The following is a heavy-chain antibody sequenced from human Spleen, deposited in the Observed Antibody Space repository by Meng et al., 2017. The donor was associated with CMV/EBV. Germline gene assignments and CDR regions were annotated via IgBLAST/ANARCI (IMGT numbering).Heavy chain of an antibody. V-gene: IGHV4-39*07. D-gene: IGHD3-3*01. J-gene: IGHJ6*02. CDR3: ARAGGYYDFWSGYYTEYYYYGMDV. Sequence: SETLSLTCTVSGGSVSSNSYYWAWIRQPPGKGLEWIGSIYYSGSTYYNPSLKSRVTISVDTSKNQFSLKVRSVTAADTAVYYCARAGGYYDFWSGYYTEYYYYGMDVWGQGTTVTVSS. CDR1: GGSVSSNSYY. CDR2: IYYSGST.